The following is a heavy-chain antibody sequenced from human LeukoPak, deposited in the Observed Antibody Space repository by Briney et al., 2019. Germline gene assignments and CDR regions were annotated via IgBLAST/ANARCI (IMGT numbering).Heavy chain of an antibody. CDR1: GGSVSSGSYY. CDR3: ARGRGNYDILTGAYYYYGMDV. Sequence: SETLSLTCTVSGGSVSSGSYYWSWIRQPPGKGLEWIGYIYYSGSTNYNPSLKSRVTISVDTSKNQFSLKLSSVTAADTAVYYCARGRGNYDILTGAYYYYGMDVWGQGTTVTVSS. V-gene: IGHV4-61*01. D-gene: IGHD3-9*01. J-gene: IGHJ6*02. CDR2: IYYSGST.